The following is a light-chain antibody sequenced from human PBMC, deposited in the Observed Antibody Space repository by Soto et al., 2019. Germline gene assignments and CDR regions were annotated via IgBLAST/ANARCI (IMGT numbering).Light chain of an antibody. CDR1: QSVSSN. V-gene: IGKV3-20*01. CDR3: LHHGSSLWT. CDR2: SVS. J-gene: IGKJ1*01. Sequence: EIVMTQSPATLSVSPGERATLSCRASQSVSSNLAWYQKKPGQNPRILIYSVSSRATGIPDRFSGSGSGTDFNLTISRLETEDFAMYYCLHHGSSLWTFGQGTKVDIK.